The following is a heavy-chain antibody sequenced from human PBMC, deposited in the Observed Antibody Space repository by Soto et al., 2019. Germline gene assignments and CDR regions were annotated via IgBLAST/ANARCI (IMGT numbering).Heavy chain of an antibody. CDR2: IYHSGST. J-gene: IGHJ4*02. CDR1: GGSTNSYY. Sequence: SETLSLTCTVSGGSTNSYYWSWIRQPPGRGLEWIGYIYHSGSTNYSPSLKSRVTMSLDTSKNQFSLKLSSVTAADTAVYYCTRGGHGFDHWGQGILVTVS. CDR3: TRGGHGFDH. V-gene: IGHV4-59*01. D-gene: IGHD2-8*01.